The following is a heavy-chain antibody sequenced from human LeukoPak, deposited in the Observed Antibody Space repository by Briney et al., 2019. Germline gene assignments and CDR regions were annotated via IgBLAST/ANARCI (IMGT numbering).Heavy chain of an antibody. CDR3: ARRWNYGRNYYIDV. D-gene: IGHD1-7*01. J-gene: IGHJ6*03. Sequence: SETLSLTCAVYGGSFSNYYWSWIRQPPGKGLEWIGEINDSGRTNYNPSFMSRVTVSVDTSKNQFSLRLTSVTATDTAVYYCARRWNYGRNYYIDVWGKGATVSVSS. CDR2: INDSGRT. CDR1: GGSFSNYY. V-gene: IGHV4-34*01.